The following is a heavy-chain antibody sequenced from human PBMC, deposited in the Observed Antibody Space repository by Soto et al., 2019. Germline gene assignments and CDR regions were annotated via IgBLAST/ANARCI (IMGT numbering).Heavy chain of an antibody. CDR2: INPNSGGT. Sequence: ASVKVSCKASGYTFTGYYMHWVRQAPGQGLEWMGWINPNSGGTNYAQKFQGRVTMTTDTSTSTAYMELRSLRSDDTAVYYCARESYSGTRRYFDRWGQGTLVTVSS. D-gene: IGHD1-26*01. J-gene: IGHJ4*02. V-gene: IGHV1-2*02. CDR1: GYTFTGYY. CDR3: ARESYSGTRRYFDR.